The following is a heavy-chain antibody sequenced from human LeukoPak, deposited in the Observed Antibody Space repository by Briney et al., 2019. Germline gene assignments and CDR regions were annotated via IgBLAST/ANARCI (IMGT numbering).Heavy chain of an antibody. D-gene: IGHD5/OR15-5a*01. CDR2: FDPENGET. CDR3: ATGLGCLDY. J-gene: IGHJ4*02. CDR1: GYTPTELS. Sequence: SVNVSCNVSGYTPTELSMHWLRQAPGKQLEGRGGFDPENGETIYAPKSQGRVTMTEDTSTDTAYMELSSLRSEDTAVYYCATGLGCLDYWGQGTLVTVSS. V-gene: IGHV1-24*01.